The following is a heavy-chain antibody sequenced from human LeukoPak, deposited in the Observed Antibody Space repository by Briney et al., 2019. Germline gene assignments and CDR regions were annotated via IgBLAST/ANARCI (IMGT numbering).Heavy chain of an antibody. CDR2: ISSSGGTI. CDR3: ARDYDFWSGYYRAEYFQH. CDR1: GFTFSDYY. D-gene: IGHD3-3*01. Sequence: GGSLRLSCAASGFTFSDYYMSWIRQAPGKGLEWVSYISSSGGTIYYADSVKGRFTISRDNAKNSLYLQMNSLRAEDTAVYCCARDYDFWSGYYRAEYFQHWGQGTLVTVSS. J-gene: IGHJ1*01. V-gene: IGHV3-11*04.